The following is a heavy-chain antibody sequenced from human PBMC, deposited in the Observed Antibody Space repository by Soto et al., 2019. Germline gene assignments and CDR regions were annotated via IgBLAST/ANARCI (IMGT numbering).Heavy chain of an antibody. V-gene: IGHV3-33*01. D-gene: IGHD6-13*01. CDR1: GFTFSSYG. CDR2: IWYDGSNK. CDR3: ARSEGSYSSSWNYFDY. J-gene: IGHJ4*02. Sequence: GGSLRLSCAASGFTFSSYGMHWVRQAPGKGLEWVAVIWYDGSNKYYADSVKGRFTISRDNSKNTLYLQMNSLRAEDTAVYYCARSEGSYSSSWNYFDYWGQGTLVTVSS.